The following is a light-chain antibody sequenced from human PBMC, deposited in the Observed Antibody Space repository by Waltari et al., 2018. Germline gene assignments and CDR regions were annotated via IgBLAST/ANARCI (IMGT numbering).Light chain of an antibody. J-gene: IGLJ3*02. CDR2: DVS. CDR1: SSDIGSYNY. CDR3: SSYTISSTLV. Sequence: SALTPPASASGSPGQSTTIPRTGTSSDIGSYNYFSWYQHHPDKAPKLMIYDVSKRPSGVSNRFAGSKSGNTASLTISGLQAEDEADYYCSSYTISSTLVFGGGTKLTVL. V-gene: IGLV2-14*03.